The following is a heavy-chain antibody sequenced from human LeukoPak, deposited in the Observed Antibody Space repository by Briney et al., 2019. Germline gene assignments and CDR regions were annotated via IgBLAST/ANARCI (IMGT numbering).Heavy chain of an antibody. CDR2: ISAYNGNT. Sequence: GASVKVSRMASGYTFTSYGISWVRQAPGQGLEWMGWISAYNGNTNYAQKLQGRVTMTTDTSTSTAYMELRSLRSDDTAVYYCARGYTKAAGRALFDYWGQGTLVTVSS. V-gene: IGHV1-18*01. D-gene: IGHD6-13*01. CDR1: GYTFTSYG. J-gene: IGHJ4*02. CDR3: ARGYTKAAGRALFDY.